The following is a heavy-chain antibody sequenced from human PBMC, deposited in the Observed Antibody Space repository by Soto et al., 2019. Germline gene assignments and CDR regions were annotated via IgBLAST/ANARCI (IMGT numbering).Heavy chain of an antibody. J-gene: IGHJ3*02. CDR3: ARIQLGYVAFYI. V-gene: IGHV3-21*01. D-gene: IGHD6-6*01. CDR2: ISSSSSYI. CDR1: GFTFSSYS. Sequence: EVQLVESGGGLVKPGGSLRLSCAASGFTFSSYSMNWVRQAPGKGLEWVSSISSSSSYIYYADSVKGRFNISRDNAKTSLYLHMNSLSAEDTAVYYCARIQLGYVAFYIWGQGTMVTVSS.